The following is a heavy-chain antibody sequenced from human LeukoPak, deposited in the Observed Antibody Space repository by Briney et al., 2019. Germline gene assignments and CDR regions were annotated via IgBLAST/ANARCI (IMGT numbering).Heavy chain of an antibody. CDR2: ISSTGGTT. CDR3: AKNGDRGAYCTGGTCYPYFYYYMDV. Sequence: GGSLRLSCAASGITFSSYGMSWVRQAPGKGLEWVSSISSTGGTTYYADSVKGRFTISRDNSKNTLYLQMNGLGAEDTAIYYCAKNGDRGAYCTGGTCYPYFYYYMDVWGKGTTVTI. D-gene: IGHD2-15*01. V-gene: IGHV3-23*01. J-gene: IGHJ6*03. CDR1: GITFSSYG.